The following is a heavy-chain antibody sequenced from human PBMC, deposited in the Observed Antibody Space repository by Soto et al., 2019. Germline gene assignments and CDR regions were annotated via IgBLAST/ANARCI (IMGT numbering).Heavy chain of an antibody. CDR1: RFTFSSCA. CDR2: ISGNGNSA. J-gene: IGHJ4*02. Sequence: RLSCAASRFTFSSCAMSWVRQAPGKGLEWVSTISGNGNSAYYPDSVKGRFTVSRDNSRNILHLQMNGLRAEDTAVYYCAKGKANTVFGVNTLFDYWGQGTLVTVSS. D-gene: IGHD3-3*01. CDR3: AKGKANTVFGVNTLFDY. V-gene: IGHV3-23*01.